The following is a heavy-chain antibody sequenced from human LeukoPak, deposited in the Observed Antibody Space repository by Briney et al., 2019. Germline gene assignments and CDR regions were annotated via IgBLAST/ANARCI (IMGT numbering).Heavy chain of an antibody. V-gene: IGHV3-23*01. Sequence: PGGSLRLSCAASGFTVSSNYMSWVRQAPGKGLEWVSAISGSGGSTYYADSVKGRFTISRDNSKNTLYLQMNSLRAEDTAVYYCAKDSPLGYYDSSGYLDYWGQGTLVTVSS. CDR2: ISGSGGST. CDR3: AKDSPLGYYDSSGYLDY. J-gene: IGHJ4*02. D-gene: IGHD3-22*01. CDR1: GFTVSSNY.